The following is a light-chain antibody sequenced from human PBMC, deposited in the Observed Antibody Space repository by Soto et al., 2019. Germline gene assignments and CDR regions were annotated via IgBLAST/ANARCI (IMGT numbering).Light chain of an antibody. CDR3: QQRSNWPPIT. CDR2: DAF. Sequence: EIVVTQSPGTLSLSPGERATLSCRASQSVNFYLAWYQQKPGQAPRLLISDAFNRATGIPARFSGSGSGTDFTLTISSLEPEDFAVYYCQQRSNWPPITFGQGTRLEIK. CDR1: QSVNFY. V-gene: IGKV3-11*01. J-gene: IGKJ5*01.